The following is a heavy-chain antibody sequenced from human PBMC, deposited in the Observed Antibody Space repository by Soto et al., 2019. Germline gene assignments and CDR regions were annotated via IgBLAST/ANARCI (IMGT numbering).Heavy chain of an antibody. J-gene: IGHJ5*02. Sequence: GGSLRLSCAASGFTFSDYYMSWIRQAPGKGLEWVSYITSSGTTIYYADSVKGRFTISRDNAKNSLYLQMNSLRAEDTAVYYCAREISDFWSGFHRGNWFDPWGQGTPVTVSS. D-gene: IGHD3-3*01. V-gene: IGHV3-11*01. CDR1: GFTFSDYY. CDR2: ITSSGTTI. CDR3: AREISDFWSGFHRGNWFDP.